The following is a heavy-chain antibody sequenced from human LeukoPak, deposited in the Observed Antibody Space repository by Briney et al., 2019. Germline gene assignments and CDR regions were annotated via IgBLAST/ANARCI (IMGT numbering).Heavy chain of an antibody. V-gene: IGHV1-18*01. D-gene: IGHD2-2*01. Sequence: PAASVKVSCKASGYTFTSYGISWVRQAPGQGLEWMGWISAYNGNTNYAQKLQGRVTMTTDTSTSTAYMELRSLRSDDTAVYYCAREFCSSTSCYDGDGYYYYYMDVWGKGTTVTVSS. J-gene: IGHJ6*03. CDR1: GYTFTSYG. CDR3: AREFCSSTSCYDGDGYYYYYMDV. CDR2: ISAYNGNT.